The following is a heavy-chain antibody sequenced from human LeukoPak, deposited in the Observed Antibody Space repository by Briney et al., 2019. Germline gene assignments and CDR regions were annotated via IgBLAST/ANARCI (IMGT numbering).Heavy chain of an antibody. Sequence: NLGESLKISCKGSGFSFTTYWIGWVRQVPGRGLEWMGVIYPGDSDTRYSPSFQGQVTISADKSISTAYLQWSSLRASDSAMYYCARRRTPGGSVAGEFDYWGQGTLVTVSS. J-gene: IGHJ4*02. CDR1: GFSFTTYW. D-gene: IGHD2-15*01. V-gene: IGHV5-51*01. CDR3: ARRRTPGGSVAGEFDY. CDR2: IYPGDSDT.